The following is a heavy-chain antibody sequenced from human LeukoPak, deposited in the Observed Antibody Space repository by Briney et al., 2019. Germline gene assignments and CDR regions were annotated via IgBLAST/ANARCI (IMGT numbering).Heavy chain of an antibody. CDR3: SRGTYPYSSDT. Sequence: GGALRLSCAASGFTFSDYYMHWVRQTPGKGLLWISQINGDGSRTGYADSVKGRFAISRDNAKNILYLQMNSLRAEDTAVYYCSRGTYPYSSDTWGQGALVTVSS. D-gene: IGHD3-10*01. CDR2: INGDGSRT. J-gene: IGHJ5*02. CDR1: GFTFSDYY. V-gene: IGHV3-74*01.